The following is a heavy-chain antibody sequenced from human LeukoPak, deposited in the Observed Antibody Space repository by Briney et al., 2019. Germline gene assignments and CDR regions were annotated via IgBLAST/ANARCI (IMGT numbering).Heavy chain of an antibody. Sequence: PGGSLRLSCAASGFTFSSYGMHWVRQAPGKGLEWVAFIRYDGSNKYYADSVKGRFTISRDNSKNTLYLQMNSLRAEDTAVYYCAKDGVWGYLGYCSSTSCPAHFDYWGQGTLVTVSS. V-gene: IGHV3-30*02. D-gene: IGHD2-2*01. J-gene: IGHJ4*02. CDR3: AKDGVWGYLGYCSSTSCPAHFDY. CDR2: IRYDGSNK. CDR1: GFTFSSYG.